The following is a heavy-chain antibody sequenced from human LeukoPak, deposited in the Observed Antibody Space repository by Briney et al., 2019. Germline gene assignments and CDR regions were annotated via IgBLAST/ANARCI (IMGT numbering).Heavy chain of an antibody. V-gene: IGHV4-34*01. CDR2: INHSGST. D-gene: IGHD3-10*01. J-gene: IGHJ4*02. CDR3: ARRSYPWFGELRAFDY. Sequence: SETLSLTCAVYGGSFSGYYWSWIRQPPGKGLEWIGEINHSGSTNYNPSLKSRVTISVDTSKNQFSLKLSSVTAADTAVYYCARRSYPWFGELRAFDYWGQGTLVTVSS. CDR1: GGSFSGYY.